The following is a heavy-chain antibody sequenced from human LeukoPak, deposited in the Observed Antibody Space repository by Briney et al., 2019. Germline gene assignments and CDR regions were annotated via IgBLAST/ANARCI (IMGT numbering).Heavy chain of an antibody. CDR2: IYSGGST. D-gene: IGHD2-15*01. CDR1: GFTLSSNY. V-gene: IGHV3-53*01. J-gene: IGHJ4*02. Sequence: GSLRLSCSASGFTLSSNYMSWVRQAPGEGLGWGSVIYSGGSTYYADSVKGRFTISRDNSKNTLYLQMNSLRAEDTAVYYCAREYCSGGSCYSDYWGQGTLVTVSS. CDR3: AREYCSGGSCYSDY.